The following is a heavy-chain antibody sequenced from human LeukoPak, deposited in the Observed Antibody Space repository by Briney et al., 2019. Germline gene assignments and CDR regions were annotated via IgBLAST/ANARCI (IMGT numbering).Heavy chain of an antibody. D-gene: IGHD3-16*02. Sequence: GGSLRLSCAASGFTFDDYAMHWVRQAPGKGLEWVSLISGDGGSTYYADSVKGRFTISRDNSKNSLYLQMNSLRTEDTALYYCAKDYAGTYYDYVWGSYRDDYFDYWGQGTLVTVSS. CDR3: AKDYAGTYYDYVWGSYRDDYFDY. J-gene: IGHJ4*02. CDR2: ISGDGGST. V-gene: IGHV3-43*02. CDR1: GFTFDDYA.